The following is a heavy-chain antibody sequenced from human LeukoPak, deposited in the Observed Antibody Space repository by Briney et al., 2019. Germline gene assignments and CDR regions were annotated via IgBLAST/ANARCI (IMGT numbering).Heavy chain of an antibody. Sequence: GGSLRLSCAASGFIVSNSYITGVRQAPGKALEWVSVIYAGGEKFHADSVEDRFTVSRDNSKNTVYLQMNGLRAEDTAIYYCARLRGLANFDWLWDWGQGTLVTVSS. V-gene: IGHV3-66*04. J-gene: IGHJ4*02. CDR1: GFIVSNSY. CDR2: IYAGGEK. D-gene: IGHD3-9*01. CDR3: ARLRGLANFDWLWD.